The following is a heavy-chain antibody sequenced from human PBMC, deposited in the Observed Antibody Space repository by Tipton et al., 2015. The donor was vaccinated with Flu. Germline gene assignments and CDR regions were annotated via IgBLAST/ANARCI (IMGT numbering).Heavy chain of an antibody. Sequence: SLRLSCAASGFTFNDYPMHWVRQAPGKGLEWVSSINWNGVSVGYADSVQGRFTVSRDNAKNSLYLQMSGLRPEDTALYYCARDMRDSSSLDYYFYSGMDVWGQGTTVTVSS. CDR2: INWNGVSV. D-gene: IGHD6-13*01. J-gene: IGHJ6*02. CDR3: ARDMRDSSSLDYYFYSGMDV. V-gene: IGHV3-9*01. CDR1: GFTFNDYP.